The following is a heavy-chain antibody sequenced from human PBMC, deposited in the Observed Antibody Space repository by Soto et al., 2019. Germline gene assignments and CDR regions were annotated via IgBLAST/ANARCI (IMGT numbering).Heavy chain of an antibody. Sequence: EVQLLESGGGLVQPGGSLRLYCAASGFTFSSYAMRWVRQAPGKGLEWVSAISGRGDSTYYADSVKGRFTVSRDTSKNTLYLQMNSLRAEHTAVYYCARRGSGSYYDYWGQGTLVTVSS. CDR1: GFTFSSYA. CDR2: ISGRGDST. J-gene: IGHJ4*02. V-gene: IGHV3-23*01. CDR3: ARRGSGSYYDY. D-gene: IGHD1-26*01.